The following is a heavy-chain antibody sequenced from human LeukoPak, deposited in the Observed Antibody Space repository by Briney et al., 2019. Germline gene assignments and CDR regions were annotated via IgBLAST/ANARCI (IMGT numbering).Heavy chain of an antibody. V-gene: IGHV3-21*01. CDR1: GFTFSSYT. CDR2: ISSSSSYI. CDR3: ARDRDLYFDY. J-gene: IGHJ4*02. D-gene: IGHD3-10*01. Sequence: GGSLRLSCAASGFTFSSYTMNWVRQAPGKGLEWVSSISSSSSYIYYADSVKGRFTISRDNAKNSLYLQMNSLRAEDTAVYYCARDRDLYFDYWAREPWSPSPQ.